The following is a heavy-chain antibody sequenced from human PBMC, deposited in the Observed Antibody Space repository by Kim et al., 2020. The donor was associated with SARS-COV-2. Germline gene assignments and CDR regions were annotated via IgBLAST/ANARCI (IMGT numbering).Heavy chain of an antibody. Sequence: SETLSLTCTVSGGSISSYYWSWIRQPPGKGLEWIGYIYYSGSTNYNPSLKSRVTISVDTSKNQFSLKLSSVTAADTAVYYCARDLGVTPYYYGMDVWGQGTTVTVSS. D-gene: IGHD4-4*01. V-gene: IGHV4-59*01. J-gene: IGHJ6*02. CDR2: IYYSGST. CDR3: ARDLGVTPYYYGMDV. CDR1: GGSISSYY.